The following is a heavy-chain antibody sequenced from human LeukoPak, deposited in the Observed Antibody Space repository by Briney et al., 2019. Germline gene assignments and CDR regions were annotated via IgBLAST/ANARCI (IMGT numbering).Heavy chain of an antibody. J-gene: IGHJ4*02. CDR2: IRPDGNEK. CDR1: GFTFSGYW. Sequence: GGSLRLSCAASGFTFSGYWMSWVRPAPGKGLEWVAYIRPDGNEKFYMDSVKGRFTISRDNAKNSLYLQMDSLRVDDTAVYYCARGRGFDSWGQGALVTISS. V-gene: IGHV3-7*01. CDR3: ARGRGFDS.